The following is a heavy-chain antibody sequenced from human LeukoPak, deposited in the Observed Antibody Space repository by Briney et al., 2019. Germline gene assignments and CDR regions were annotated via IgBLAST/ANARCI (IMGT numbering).Heavy chain of an antibody. CDR1: GFSFTKHW. CDR3: ARVGPIYGVFDY. CDR2: IREDGREK. D-gene: IGHD3-10*01. Sequence: GGSLRLSCAASGFSFTKHWMSWVRQAPGKGLEWVANIREDGREKKYVDSVEGRFTISRDNARNSVFLQMNSLRADDTAIYYCARVGPIYGVFDYWGQGALVTVSS. V-gene: IGHV3-7*01. J-gene: IGHJ4*02.